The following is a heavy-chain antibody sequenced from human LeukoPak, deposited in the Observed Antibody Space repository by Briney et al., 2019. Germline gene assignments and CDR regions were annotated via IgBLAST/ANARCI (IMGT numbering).Heavy chain of an antibody. J-gene: IGHJ4*02. D-gene: IGHD1-26*01. Sequence: MTSETLSLTCTVSGGSVSSYYWSWIRQPPGKGLEWIGYIYYNGNTNYNPSLKSRVTISVDTSKNQFSLKLSSVTAADTAVYYCARTKGRAVGQTAFQYWGQGTLVTVSA. V-gene: IGHV4-59*02. CDR3: ARTKGRAVGQTAFQY. CDR2: IYYNGNT. CDR1: GGSVSSYY.